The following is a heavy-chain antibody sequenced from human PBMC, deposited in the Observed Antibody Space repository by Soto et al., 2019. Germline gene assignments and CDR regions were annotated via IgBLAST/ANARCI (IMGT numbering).Heavy chain of an antibody. CDR2: IKQEGSEE. J-gene: IGHJ4*02. D-gene: IGHD6-19*01. CDR1: GFKFLNYW. V-gene: IGHV3-7*03. Sequence: QSGGSLRLSCTASGFKFLNYWMGWVRQAPGKGLEWVANIKQEGSEEYYVDSVKGRFTISRDNARNSLYLQMSSLRAEDTAVYYCARDRIDVATAFTYDYWGQGTLVTVSS. CDR3: ARDRIDVATAFTYDY.